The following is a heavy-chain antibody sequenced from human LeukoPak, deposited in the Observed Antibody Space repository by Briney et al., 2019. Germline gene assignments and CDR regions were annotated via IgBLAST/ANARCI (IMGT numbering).Heavy chain of an antibody. J-gene: IGHJ4*02. CDR2: INWNGGST. CDR3: ARDGMVTMVRGVINYFDY. V-gene: IGHV3-20*04. Sequence: GGSLRLSCAASGFTFDDYGMSWVRQAPGKGLEWVSGINWNGGSTGYADSVKGRFTVSRDNAKNSLYLQMNSLRAEDTALYYCARDGMVTMVRGVINYFDYWGQGTLVTVSS. CDR1: GFTFDDYG. D-gene: IGHD3-10*01.